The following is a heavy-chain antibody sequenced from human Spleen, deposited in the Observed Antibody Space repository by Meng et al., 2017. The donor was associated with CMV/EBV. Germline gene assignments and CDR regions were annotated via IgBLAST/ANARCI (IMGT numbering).Heavy chain of an antibody. CDR3: ARDLSRARPPMFDY. J-gene: IGHJ4*02. CDR1: GYTFTGYY. V-gene: IGHV1-2*02. Sequence: ASVKVSCKASGYTFTGYYMHWVRQAPGQGLEWMGWINAKSGGTNYAQKFQGRVTMTRDTSISTAYMELSRLRSDDTAVYYCARDLSRARPPMFDYWGQGTLVTVSS. D-gene: IGHD6-6*01. CDR2: INAKSGGT.